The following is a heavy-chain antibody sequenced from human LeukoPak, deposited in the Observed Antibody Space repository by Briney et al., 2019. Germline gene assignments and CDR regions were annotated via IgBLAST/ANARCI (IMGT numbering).Heavy chain of an antibody. CDR1: GGSFSGYY. D-gene: IGHD6-19*01. CDR2: INHSGSI. V-gene: IGHV4-34*01. CDR3: ARSVAVAGWYNNYYFDS. J-gene: IGHJ4*02. Sequence: PSETLSLTCAVYGGSFSGYYWSWIRQPPGKGLEWIGEINHSGSINYNSSLKSRVTISVDTSENQFSLKLSSVTAADTAVYYCARSVAVAGWYNNYYFDSWGQGTLVTVSS.